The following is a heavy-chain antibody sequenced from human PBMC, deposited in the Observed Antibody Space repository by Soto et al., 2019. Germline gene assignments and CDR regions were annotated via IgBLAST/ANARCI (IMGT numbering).Heavy chain of an antibody. CDR2: ITYNGDNT. D-gene: IGHD3-9*01. CDR1: GFTFSSYA. Sequence: GGSLRLSCAASGFTFSSYAMTWVRQAPGKGLEWVSVITYNGDNTYYADSVKGRFTISRDNSKDTVHLQMNSLRAEDTAVYYCARYIRGPTVFDVDCWGPGVLV. J-gene: IGHJ4*02. CDR3: ARYIRGPTVFDVDC. V-gene: IGHV3-23*01.